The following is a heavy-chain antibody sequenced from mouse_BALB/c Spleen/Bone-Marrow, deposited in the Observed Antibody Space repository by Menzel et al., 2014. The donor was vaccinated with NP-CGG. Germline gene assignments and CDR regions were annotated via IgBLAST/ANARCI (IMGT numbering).Heavy chain of an antibody. CDR1: GYTFTSYY. Sequence: QVQLQQSGAELVKPGASVKLSCKASGYTFTSYYMYWVKQRPGQGLEWIGEINPSNGGTNFNEKFKSKATLTVDKSSSTAYMRLSSLTSEDSAVYYCTRSDGYYVPHWYFDVWGAGTTVTVSS. V-gene: IGHV1S81*02. CDR3: TRSDGYYVPHWYFDV. J-gene: IGHJ1*01. CDR2: INPSNGGT. D-gene: IGHD2-3*01.